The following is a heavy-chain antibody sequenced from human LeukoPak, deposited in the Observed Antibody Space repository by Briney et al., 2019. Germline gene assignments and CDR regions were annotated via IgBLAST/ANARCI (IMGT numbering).Heavy chain of an antibody. Sequence: PGGSLRLSCAASGFTFSSYAMHWVRQAPGKGLEWVSSISRSGSTKYYADSVKGRFTISRDNAKNSLFLQMNSLRAEDTAVYYCARVLRYCSGGNCYSGGLGYMDVWGKGTTATISS. D-gene: IGHD2-15*01. V-gene: IGHV3-48*04. CDR3: ARVLRYCSGGNCYSGGLGYMDV. CDR2: ISRSGSTK. J-gene: IGHJ6*03. CDR1: GFTFSSYA.